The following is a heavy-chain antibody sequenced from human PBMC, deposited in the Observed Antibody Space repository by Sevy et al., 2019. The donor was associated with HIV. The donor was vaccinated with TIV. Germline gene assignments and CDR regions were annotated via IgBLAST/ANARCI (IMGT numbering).Heavy chain of an antibody. D-gene: IGHD5-12*01. CDR2: IYYTGST. V-gene: IGHV4-59*01. CDR1: GGSISTYY. CDR3: ARAPPVRSGDDSLNWLDP. J-gene: IGHJ5*02. Sequence: SETLSLTCTVSGGSISTYYWSWIRQPPGKGLEYIGYIYYTGSTNYNPSLKSRVTISVDTSKNQFSLNLRSVTAVDTAVYYCARAPPVRSGDDSLNWLDPWGQGTLVTVSS.